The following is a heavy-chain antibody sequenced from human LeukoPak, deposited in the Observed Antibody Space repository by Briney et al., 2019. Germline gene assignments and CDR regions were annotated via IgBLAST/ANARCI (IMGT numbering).Heavy chain of an antibody. CDR1: GGSISSSSYY. Sequence: SETLSLTCTVSGGSISSSSYYWGWIRQPPGKGPEWIGSIYYSGSTYYNPSLKSRVTISVDTSKNQFSLKLSSVTAADTAVYYCARDRGIAAAGTVWGQGTLVTVSS. D-gene: IGHD6-13*01. CDR3: ARDRGIAAAGTV. V-gene: IGHV4-39*07. CDR2: IYYSGST. J-gene: IGHJ4*02.